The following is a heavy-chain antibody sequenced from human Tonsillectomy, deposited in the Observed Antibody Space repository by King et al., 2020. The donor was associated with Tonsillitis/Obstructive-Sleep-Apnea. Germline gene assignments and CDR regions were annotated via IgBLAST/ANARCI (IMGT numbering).Heavy chain of an antibody. CDR3: AGETYSYDSSGYKAVWFDP. CDR1: GGSFSGYY. D-gene: IGHD3-22*01. Sequence: VQLQQWGAGLLKPSETLSLTCAVYGGSFSGYYWSWIRQPPGKGLEWIGEINHSGSTNYNPSLKSRVTISVDTSKNQFSLKLSSVTAADTAVYYCAGETYSYDSSGYKAVWFDPWGQGTLVTVSS. V-gene: IGHV4-34*01. J-gene: IGHJ5*02. CDR2: INHSGST.